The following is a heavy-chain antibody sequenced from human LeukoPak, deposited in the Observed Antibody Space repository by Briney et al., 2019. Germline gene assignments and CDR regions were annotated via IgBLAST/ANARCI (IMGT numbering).Heavy chain of an antibody. Sequence: SETLSLTCAASGDSLIGYFLPWIRQAPGKGLAWIGHINHSGRTHYNPPLQTGVTISVDTSKNQFSLNVTSVTGADTAVYYCARTSGFCDSSGFYQQNPYHFQYWGQGVLVTVSS. CDR1: GDSLIGYF. CDR3: ARTSGFCDSSGFYQQNPYHFQY. J-gene: IGHJ4*02. V-gene: IGHV4-34*01. D-gene: IGHD3-22*01. CDR2: INHSGRT.